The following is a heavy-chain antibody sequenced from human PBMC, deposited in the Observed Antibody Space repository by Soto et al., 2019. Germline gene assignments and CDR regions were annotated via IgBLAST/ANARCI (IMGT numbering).Heavy chain of an antibody. CDR3: ARDHYGDYSTWFDP. Sequence: ASVKVSCKASGGTFSSYAISWVRQAPGQGLEWMGGIIPIFGTANYAQKFQGRVTITADESTSTAYMELSGLRSEDTAVYYCARDHYGDYSTWFDPWGQGTLVTVSS. D-gene: IGHD4-17*01. V-gene: IGHV1-69*13. CDR2: IIPIFGTA. CDR1: GGTFSSYA. J-gene: IGHJ5*02.